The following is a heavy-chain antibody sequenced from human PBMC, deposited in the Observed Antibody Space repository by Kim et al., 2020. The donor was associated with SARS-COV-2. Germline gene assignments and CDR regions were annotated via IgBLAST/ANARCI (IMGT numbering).Heavy chain of an antibody. Sequence: LKRRVTISVDTSKNQFSLKLSSVTAADTAVYYCARGWGSSWYTVLGYFDYWGQGTLVTVSS. CDR3: ARGWGSSWYTVLGYFDY. V-gene: IGHV4-34*01. J-gene: IGHJ4*02. D-gene: IGHD6-13*01.